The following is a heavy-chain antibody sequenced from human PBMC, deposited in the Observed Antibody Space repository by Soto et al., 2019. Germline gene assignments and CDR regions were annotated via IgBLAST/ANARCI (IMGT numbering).Heavy chain of an antibody. Sequence: LRLSCAASGFTFSSYAMSWVRQAPGKGLEWVSAISGSGGSTYYADSVKGRFTISRDNSKNTLYLQMNSLRAEDTAVYYCTTDPFPIWGSTSVDYWGQGXLVTVSS. CDR3: TTDPFPIWGSTSVDY. J-gene: IGHJ4*02. D-gene: IGHD2-2*01. CDR1: GFTFSSYA. CDR2: ISGSGGST. V-gene: IGHV3-23*01.